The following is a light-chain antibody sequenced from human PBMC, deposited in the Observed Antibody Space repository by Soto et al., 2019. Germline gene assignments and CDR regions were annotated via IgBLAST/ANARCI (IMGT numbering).Light chain of an antibody. V-gene: IGKV3-20*01. J-gene: IGKJ1*01. CDR2: GAC. Sequence: ETVLTQSPGTLSLSPGERATLSCRASQSVSSSYFPRYQQKPGQGPSPLIYGACSRATGIPDRFRGSGCGTDFTLTISRLETEDVAVYYCQQYAGSPKTFGQGTKV. CDR3: QQYAGSPKT. CDR1: QSVSSSY.